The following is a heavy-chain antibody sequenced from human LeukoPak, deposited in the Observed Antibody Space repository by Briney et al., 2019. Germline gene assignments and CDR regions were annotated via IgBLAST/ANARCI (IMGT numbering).Heavy chain of an antibody. CDR1: GDSISSTSYY. J-gene: IGHJ4*01. CDR3: ASRVYGLGSFNY. V-gene: IGHV4-39*01. CDR2: IYNSGTT. Sequence: PSETLSLTCTVSGDSISSTSYYWDWIRQPPGKGLEWIGSIYNSGTTYYNPSLKIRVTISVDTSKNQFSLKVSSVTAADTAVHYCASRVYGLGSFNYWGQGTLVPVSS. D-gene: IGHD3-10*01.